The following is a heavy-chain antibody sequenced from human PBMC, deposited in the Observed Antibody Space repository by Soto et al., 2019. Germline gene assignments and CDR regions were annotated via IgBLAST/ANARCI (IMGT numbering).Heavy chain of an antibody. J-gene: IGHJ4*02. D-gene: IGHD6-19*01. V-gene: IGHV1-69*13. CDR1: GVTFNRQD. CDR3: ATSEGRDGCSFDY. CDR2: IIPMFGTP. Sequence: ASVKVSCKASGVTFNRQDMRWVRQAPGQGLEWMGGIIPMFGTPHYAEKFQDRVTITADEPTGTAYLELSSLTSEDTAVYYCATSEGRDGCSFDYWGPGTLVTVSS.